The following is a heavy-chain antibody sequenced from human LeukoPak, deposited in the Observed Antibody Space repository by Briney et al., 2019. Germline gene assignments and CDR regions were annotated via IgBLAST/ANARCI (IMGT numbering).Heavy chain of an antibody. CDR1: GFTFSDSY. D-gene: IGHD3-10*01. Sequence: PGGSLRLSCVASGFTFSDSYMSWVRQTPERGLECISYIGGSGRDIKYADSVKGRFTISRDNAKNALYLQMNSLRAEDTAVYYCAKAPISKWFGELMDYWGQGTLVTVSS. CDR3: AKAPISKWFGELMDY. V-gene: IGHV3-11*01. J-gene: IGHJ4*02. CDR2: IGGSGRDI.